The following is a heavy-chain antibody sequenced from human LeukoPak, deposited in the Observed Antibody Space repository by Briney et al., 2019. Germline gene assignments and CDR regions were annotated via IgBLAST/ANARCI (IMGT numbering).Heavy chain of an antibody. J-gene: IGHJ6*02. CDR3: AAVAGAYYYGMDV. CDR1: GFTVSSNY. D-gene: IGHD6-19*01. Sequence: PGGSLRLSCAASGFTVSSNYMSWVRQAPGKGLEWVSVIYSGGSTYYADSVKGRFTISRDNSKNTLYLQMNSLRAEDTAVYYCAAVAGAYYYGMDVWGQGTTVTVSS. V-gene: IGHV3-53*01. CDR2: IYSGGST.